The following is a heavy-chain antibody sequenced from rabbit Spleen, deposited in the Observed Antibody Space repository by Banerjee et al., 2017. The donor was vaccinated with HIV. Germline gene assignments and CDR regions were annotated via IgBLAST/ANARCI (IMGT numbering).Heavy chain of an antibody. CDR3: ARDAGWSSDL. CDR1: GFSFSNKAV. V-gene: IGHV1S45*01. CDR2: INAITGKA. Sequence: QEQLVESGGGLVRPEGSLKLSCTASGFSFSNKAVMCWVRQAPGKGLQWIACINAITGKAVYATWAKGRFTISKTSSTTVTLQMTSLTAADTATYFCARDAGWSSDLWGPGTLVTVS. D-gene: IGHD8-1*01. J-gene: IGHJ4*01.